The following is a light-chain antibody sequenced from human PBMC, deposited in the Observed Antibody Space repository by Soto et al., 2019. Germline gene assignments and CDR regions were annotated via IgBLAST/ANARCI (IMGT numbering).Light chain of an antibody. V-gene: IGKV1-39*01. CDR1: QSISGY. CDR3: QQSYSTPWT. CDR2: GTS. Sequence: DIQMTQSPSSLSGSAGDRVNITCRASQSISGYLNWYQQKPEKAPKVLMYGTSILQTGVSSRFSGSGYGTAFTLTINSQQPEDFATYYCQQSYSTPWTFGQGTKVEIK. J-gene: IGKJ1*01.